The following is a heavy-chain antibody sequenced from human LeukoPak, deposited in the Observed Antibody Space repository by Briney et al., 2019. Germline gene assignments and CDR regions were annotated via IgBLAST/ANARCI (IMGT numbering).Heavy chain of an antibody. D-gene: IGHD3-22*01. CDR1: GYSFTSYW. Sequence: GESLKISCKGSGYSFTSYWIVWVRQMPGKGLEWMGIIYPGDSDTRYSPSFQGQVTISADKYISTAYLQWSSLKASDTAMYYCARQHYDSSGYYLYAFDIWGQGTTVTVSS. CDR3: ARQHYDSSGYYLYAFDI. V-gene: IGHV5-51*01. CDR2: IYPGDSDT. J-gene: IGHJ3*02.